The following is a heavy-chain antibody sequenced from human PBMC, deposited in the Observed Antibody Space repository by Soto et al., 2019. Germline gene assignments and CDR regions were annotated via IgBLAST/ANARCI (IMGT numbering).Heavy chain of an antibody. V-gene: IGHV1-69*01. CDR2: LITIFVTA. CDR3: ARDRRELGLVDGYFDY. CDR1: GGTFSSYA. D-gene: IGHD6-19*01. Sequence: QVQLVQSGAEVKKPGSSVKVSCKASGGTFSSYAISWVRQAPGQGLEWMGGLITIFVTANYAQKFQGRVTITADESTSTAYMELSSLISEDTAVYYCARDRRELGLVDGYFDYLGQGTLVTVSS. J-gene: IGHJ4*02.